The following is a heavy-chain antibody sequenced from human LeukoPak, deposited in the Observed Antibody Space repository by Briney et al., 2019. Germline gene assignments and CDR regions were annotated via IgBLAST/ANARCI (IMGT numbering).Heavy chain of an antibody. J-gene: IGHJ4*02. Sequence: GGSLRLSCAASGFTFSSYVLHWVRQAPGKGLEWVAVISYDGSKKYHADSVKGRFTISRDNSKNTLYLQMNSLRTEDTAVYYCAIAASGTLADFWGQGTVVTVSS. CDR3: AIAASGTLADF. CDR1: GFTFSSYV. D-gene: IGHD6-13*01. CDR2: ISYDGSKK. V-gene: IGHV3-30-3*01.